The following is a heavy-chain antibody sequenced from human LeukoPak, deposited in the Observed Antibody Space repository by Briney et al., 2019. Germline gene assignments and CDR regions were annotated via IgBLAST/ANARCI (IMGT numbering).Heavy chain of an antibody. V-gene: IGHV5-51*01. J-gene: IGHJ4*02. Sequence: GEPLKISCKASGYRFTSYRSGWVRQMPGKGRKWMGLTYPDDSDTRYSPSFQGQVTISADKSISTAYLQWSSLKASATAMYYCAIGGDSTTSCYRCFDYWGQGTLVTVSS. CDR1: GYRFTSYR. CDR2: TYPDDSDT. CDR3: AIGGDSTTSCYRCFDY. D-gene: IGHD2-2*02.